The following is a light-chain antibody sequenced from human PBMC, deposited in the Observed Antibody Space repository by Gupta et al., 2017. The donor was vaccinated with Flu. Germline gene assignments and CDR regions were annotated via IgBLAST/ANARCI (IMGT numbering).Light chain of an antibody. CDR2: EVS. J-gene: IGLJ1*01. CDR3: SSYSSDFTYV. CDR1: SSDVGGYDY. Sequence: QSALSQPASVSGSPGQSITISCTGPSSDVGGYDYVSWYQQNAGKAPKLMIYEVSHRPSGVSNRFSGSKSGNRASLTISGLQTDDEADYYCSSYSSDFTYVFGGGTKVTVL. V-gene: IGLV2-14*01.